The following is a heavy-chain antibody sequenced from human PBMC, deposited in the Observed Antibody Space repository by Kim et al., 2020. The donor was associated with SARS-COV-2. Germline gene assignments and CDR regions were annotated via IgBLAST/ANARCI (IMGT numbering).Heavy chain of an antibody. V-gene: IGHV1-3*01. Sequence: ASVKVSCKASGYTFTSYAMHWVRQAPGQRLEWMGWINAGNGNTKYSQKFQGRVTITRDTSASTAYMELSSLRSEDTAVYYCARETVQWELLGWFDPWGQGTLVTVSS. CDR3: ARETVQWELLGWFDP. D-gene: IGHD1-26*01. J-gene: IGHJ5*02. CDR2: INAGNGNT. CDR1: GYTFTSYA.